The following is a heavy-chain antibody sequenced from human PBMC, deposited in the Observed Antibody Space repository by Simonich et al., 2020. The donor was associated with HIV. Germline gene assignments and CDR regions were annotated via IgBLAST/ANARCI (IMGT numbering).Heavy chain of an antibody. Sequence: QVQLQQWGAGLLKPSETLSLTCAVYGGSFNGYYWSWIRQSPERGLQWIGEINHSGITNYNPSLKSRVTISVDTSKNQFSLKLSSVTAADTAVYYCARRTGYDLDYWGQGTLVTVSS. CDR1: GGSFNGYY. V-gene: IGHV4-34*01. J-gene: IGHJ4*02. CDR3: ARRTGYDLDY. CDR2: INHSGIT. D-gene: IGHD5-12*01.